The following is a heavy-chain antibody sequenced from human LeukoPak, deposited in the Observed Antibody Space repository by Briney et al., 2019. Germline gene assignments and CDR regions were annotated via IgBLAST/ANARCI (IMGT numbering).Heavy chain of an antibody. CDR2: ISGSGDSA. J-gene: IGHJ4*02. CDR1: GFTFSSYA. CDR3: AKDRYCSTTRCYGDFDY. V-gene: IGHV3-23*01. Sequence: GGSLRLSCEASGFTFSSYAMSWVRQAPGEGLEWVSVISGSGDSAFYADSVKGQFTISRDNSKNTPYLQINSLRAEDTAVYYCAKDRYCSTTRCYGDFDYWGQGTLVTVSS. D-gene: IGHD2-2*01.